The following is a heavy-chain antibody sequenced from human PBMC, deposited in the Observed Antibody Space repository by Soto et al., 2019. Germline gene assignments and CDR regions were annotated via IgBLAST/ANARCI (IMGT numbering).Heavy chain of an antibody. V-gene: IGHV1-69*06. Sequence: SVKVSCKVSGGTFNIRWVRQAPGQGLEWMGGIIPVIDTANFARKFQGRVVISADRATNIVYMEMMSLTLEDTAVYYCARGSGADAFDIWGQGTMVTVSS. CDR1: GGTFN. CDR2: IIPVIDTA. CDR3: ARGSGADAFDI. J-gene: IGHJ3*02. D-gene: IGHD7-27*01.